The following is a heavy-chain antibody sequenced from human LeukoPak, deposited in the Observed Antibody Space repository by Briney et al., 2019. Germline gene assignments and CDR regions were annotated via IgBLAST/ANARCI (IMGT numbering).Heavy chain of an antibody. Sequence: PGGSLRLSCAASGFTFRNFGMIWVRQVPGKALEWVSSISDSGSVTHYADSVKGRFAISRDNSKSTFYLQMSSLRAVDTAIYCAKDPSTFLTTGWYFDLWGRGTLVIVSS. CDR1: GFTFRNFG. CDR3: AKDPSTFLTTGWYFDL. D-gene: IGHD4-17*01. CDR2: ISDSGSVT. V-gene: IGHV3-23*01. J-gene: IGHJ2*01.